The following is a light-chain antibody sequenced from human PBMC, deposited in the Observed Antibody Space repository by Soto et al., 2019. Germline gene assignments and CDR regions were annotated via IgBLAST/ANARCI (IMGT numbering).Light chain of an antibody. CDR1: QSVSSY. CDR3: QQRSNWPV. J-gene: IGKJ5*01. Sequence: EIVLTQSPATLSLSPWEIATLSCRASQSVSSYLAWYQQKPGQAPRLLIYDASNRATGIPARFSGSGSGTDFTLTISSLEPEEFAVYYCQQRSNWPVFGQGTRLEIK. CDR2: DAS. V-gene: IGKV3-11*01.